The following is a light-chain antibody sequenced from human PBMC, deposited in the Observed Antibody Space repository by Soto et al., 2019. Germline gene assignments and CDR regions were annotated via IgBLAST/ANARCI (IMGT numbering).Light chain of an antibody. CDR1: PSVTNF. Sequence: EIVLTQSPATLSLSPGERATLSCRASPSVTNFLAWYQQKPGQAPRLLIYGAFNRATGIPARFSGSGSGTDFTLTISSLDPEDSAIYYCQQRNIWPPVTFGQGTRLEIK. CDR3: QQRNIWPPVT. CDR2: GAF. J-gene: IGKJ5*01. V-gene: IGKV3-11*01.